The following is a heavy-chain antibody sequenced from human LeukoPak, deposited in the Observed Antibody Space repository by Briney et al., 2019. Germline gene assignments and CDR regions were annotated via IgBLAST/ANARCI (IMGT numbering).Heavy chain of an antibody. CDR1: GFTSSSDA. D-gene: IGHD6-19*01. Sequence: RCLCPSXAVSGFTSSSDAMSWVRPAPGQGRGWVGAVSGSGGSTAYADSARGRFTLYRETSKNTRSLRMNSLRAADTAVYYCAKDAGIAVAGTYTFDYWGQGTLVTVSS. J-gene: IGHJ4*02. CDR2: VSGSGGST. CDR3: AKDAGIAVAGTYTFDY. V-gene: IGHV3-23*01.